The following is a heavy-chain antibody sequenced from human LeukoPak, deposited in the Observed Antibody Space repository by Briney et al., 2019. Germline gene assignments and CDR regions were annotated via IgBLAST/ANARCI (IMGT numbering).Heavy chain of an antibody. CDR3: ATSSSGPYYFDY. D-gene: IGHD6-19*01. J-gene: IGHJ4*02. CDR2: ISSNGGST. Sequence: GGSLRLSCAASGFTFSSYAMHWVRQAPGKGLEYVSAISSNGGSTYYANSVKGRLTISRDNSKNTLYLQMGSLRAEDTAVYYCATSSSGPYYFDYWGQGTLVTVSS. CDR1: GFTFSSYA. V-gene: IGHV3-64*01.